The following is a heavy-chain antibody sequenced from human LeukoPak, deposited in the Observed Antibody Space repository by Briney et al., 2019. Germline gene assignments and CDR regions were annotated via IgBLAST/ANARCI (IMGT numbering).Heavy chain of an antibody. CDR2: VTTSGDST. CDR1: GFTFSSYA. V-gene: IGHV3-23*01. D-gene: IGHD6-13*01. CDR3: VRVVTTGSGWYHFDN. Sequence: GGSLRLSCADSGFTFSSYAMSWVLQAPGKGLEWVSGVTTSGDSTFYADSVKGRFTISRDNSKNTLYLQMNSLRAEDTAVYYCVRVVTTGSGWYHFDNWGLGTLVTVSS. J-gene: IGHJ4*02.